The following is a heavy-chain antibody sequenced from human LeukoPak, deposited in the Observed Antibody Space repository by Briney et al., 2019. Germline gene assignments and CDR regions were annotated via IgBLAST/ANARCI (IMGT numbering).Heavy chain of an antibody. CDR2: ISDSGGGT. CDR3: ENDTRPERFYPTRGRL. V-gene: IGHV3-23*01. D-gene: IGHD3-3*01. CDR1: GFIFSNYA. Sequence: VGSLSLSCAASGFIFSNYAMTWVRQAPETGLKWGSSISDSGGGTHYADSVKGRFTISRDNSKSTLYLQMNSLTAKDTPVYYCENDTRPERFYPTRGRLWGQRILVPVSS. J-gene: IGHJ4*02.